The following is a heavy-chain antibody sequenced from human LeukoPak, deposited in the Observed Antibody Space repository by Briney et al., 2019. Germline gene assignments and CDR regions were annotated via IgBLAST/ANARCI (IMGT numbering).Heavy chain of an antibody. Sequence: GGSLRLSCTASGFTFRTYAMNWVRQAPGKGLEWLSAISGSGGSTYYADSVKGRFTISRDNSKNTLYLQMNSLRAEDTAVYYCAKDMVQLYYYYGMDVWGQGTTVTVSS. CDR2: ISGSGGST. CDR1: GFTFRTYA. D-gene: IGHD4/OR15-4a*01. V-gene: IGHV3-23*01. J-gene: IGHJ6*02. CDR3: AKDMVQLYYYYGMDV.